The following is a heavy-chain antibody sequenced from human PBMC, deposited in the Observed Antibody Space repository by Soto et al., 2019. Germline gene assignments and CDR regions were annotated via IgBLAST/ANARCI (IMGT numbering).Heavy chain of an antibody. V-gene: IGHV1-46*03. Sequence: GAPVKVCCKASRYTFTSYYMHWVRQAPEQGLEWMGIINPSGGSTSYAQKFQGRVTMTRDTSTSTVYMELSSLRSEDTAVYYCARSNRYYYMDVWGKGTTVTVSS. CDR3: ARSNRYYYMDV. CDR2: INPSGGST. J-gene: IGHJ6*03. CDR1: RYTFTSYY.